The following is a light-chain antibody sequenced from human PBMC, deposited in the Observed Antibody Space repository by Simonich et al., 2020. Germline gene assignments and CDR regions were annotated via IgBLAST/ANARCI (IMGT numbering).Light chain of an antibody. V-gene: IGLV4-69*01. CDR3: QTWGTGVV. CDR2: LNSDGSH. J-gene: IGLJ2*01. CDR1: SGHSSYA. Sequence: QLVLTQSPSASASLGASVKLTCTLSSGHSSYAIAWHQQQPEKGPRYLMKLNSDGSHSKGDGIPHRFSGSSSGAERYLTISSFQSEDEADYYCQTWGTGVVFGGGTKLTVL.